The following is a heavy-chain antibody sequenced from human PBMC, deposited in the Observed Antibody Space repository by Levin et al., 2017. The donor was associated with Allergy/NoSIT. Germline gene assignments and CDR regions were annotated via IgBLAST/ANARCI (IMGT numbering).Heavy chain of an antibody. Sequence: GGSLRLSCAASGFTFDDYGMSWVRQAPGKGLEWVSGINWNGGSTGYADSVKGRFTISRDNAKNSLYLQMNSLRAEDTALYYCARDGFLPDTAMVTSWYFDLWGRGTLVTVSS. CDR1: GFTFDDYG. J-gene: IGHJ2*01. CDR3: ARDGFLPDTAMVTSWYFDL. CDR2: INWNGGST. V-gene: IGHV3-20*04. D-gene: IGHD5-18*01.